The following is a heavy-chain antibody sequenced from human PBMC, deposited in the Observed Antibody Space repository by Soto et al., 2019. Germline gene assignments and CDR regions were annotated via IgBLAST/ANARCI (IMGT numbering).Heavy chain of an antibody. D-gene: IGHD2-15*01. J-gene: IGHJ5*02. CDR2: ISGSGGST. Sequence: GGSLRLSCAASGFTFSSYAMSWVRQAPGKGLEWVSAISGSGGSTYYADSVKGRFTISRDNSKNTLYLQMNSLRAEDTAVYYCAKDPGAYCSGGSCYYYNWFDPWGQGTLVTVSS. V-gene: IGHV3-23*01. CDR1: GFTFSSYA. CDR3: AKDPGAYCSGGSCYYYNWFDP.